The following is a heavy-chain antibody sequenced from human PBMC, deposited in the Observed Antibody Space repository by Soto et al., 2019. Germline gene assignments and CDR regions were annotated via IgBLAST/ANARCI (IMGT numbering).Heavy chain of an antibody. J-gene: IGHJ4*02. CDR2: IAPSASYT. CDR1: GYSFTSHW. D-gene: IGHD1-26*01. Sequence: GESLKISCKGSGYSFTSHWIGWVRQMPGKGLEWMGRIAPSASYTNYSPSFQGHVTISADKSISTAYLQWSSLKASDTAMYYCARGDTVGAIDYWGQGTLVTVSS. CDR3: ARGDTVGAIDY. V-gene: IGHV5-10-1*01.